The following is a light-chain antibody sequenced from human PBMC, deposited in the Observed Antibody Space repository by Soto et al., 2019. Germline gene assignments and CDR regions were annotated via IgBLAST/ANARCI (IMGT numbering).Light chain of an antibody. J-gene: IGKJ1*01. CDR2: GAS. Sequence: EIVLTQSPATLSLSPGERATLSCRASQSVSSSYLAWYQQKPGQATRLLIYGASIRATGIPARFSGSGSETEFTLTISSLQSEDFAVYYCQQYNNWPRTFGEGTKVDIK. V-gene: IGKV3-15*01. CDR1: QSVSSSY. CDR3: QQYNNWPRT.